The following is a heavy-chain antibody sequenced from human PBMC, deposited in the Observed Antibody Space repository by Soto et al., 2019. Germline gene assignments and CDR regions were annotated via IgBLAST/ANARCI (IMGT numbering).Heavy chain of an antibody. J-gene: IGHJ4*02. CDR3: XXXXSSGXGP. D-gene: IGHD6-19*01. CDR2: IRGSDGST. CDR1: GFTFSNYA. Sequence: EVQLLESGGGLVQPGGSLSLSCAASGFTFSNYAMSWVRXXXXKGLGWVSVIRGSDGSTYYADSVKGRFTISRDNSKSTLSLQXNXXXXEXXAXXXXXXXXSSGXGPWGQGTLVTVSS. V-gene: IGHV3-23*01.